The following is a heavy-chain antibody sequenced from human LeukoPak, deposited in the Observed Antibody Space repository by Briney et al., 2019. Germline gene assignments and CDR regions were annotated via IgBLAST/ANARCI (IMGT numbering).Heavy chain of an antibody. CDR1: GGSVSSGSYY. J-gene: IGHJ6*02. CDR3: AREIKWLRLGYYYYGMDV. CDR2: IYYSGST. D-gene: IGHD5-12*01. V-gene: IGHV4-61*01. Sequence: PSETLSLTCTVSGGSVSSGSYYWSWIRQPPGKGLEWIGDIYYSGSTNYNPSLKSRVTISVDTSKNQFSLKLSSVTAADTAVYYCAREIKWLRLGYYYYGMDVWGQGTTVTVSS.